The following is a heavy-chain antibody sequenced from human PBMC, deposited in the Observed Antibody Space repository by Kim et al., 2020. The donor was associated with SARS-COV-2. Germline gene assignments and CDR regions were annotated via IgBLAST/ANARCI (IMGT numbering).Heavy chain of an antibody. CDR3: ARTPPNTGWFDP. V-gene: IGHV1-8*01. Sequence: TGYAQKFRGRVAMTRDTSINPAYMDLSSLRSEDTAVYYCARTPPNTGWFDPWGQGTLVTVSS. CDR2: T. J-gene: IGHJ5*02.